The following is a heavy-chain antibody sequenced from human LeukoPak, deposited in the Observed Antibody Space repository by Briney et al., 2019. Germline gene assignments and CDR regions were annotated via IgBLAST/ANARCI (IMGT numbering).Heavy chain of an antibody. CDR2: ISYDGSNK. D-gene: IGHD6-19*01. J-gene: IGHJ4*02. V-gene: IGHV3-30*18. Sequence: GGSLRLSCAASGFTFRNYWMNWVRQAPGKGLEWVAVISYDGSNKYYADSVKGRFTISRDNSKNTLYLQMNSLRAEGTAVYYCAKDLWLALDYWGQGALVTVSS. CDR3: AKDLWLALDY. CDR1: GFTFRNYW.